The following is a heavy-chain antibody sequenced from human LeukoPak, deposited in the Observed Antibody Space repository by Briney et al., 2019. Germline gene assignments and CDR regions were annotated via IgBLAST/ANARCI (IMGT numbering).Heavy chain of an antibody. CDR2: IYWNDDK. D-gene: IGHD3-22*01. J-gene: IGHJ5*02. CDR3: AHLDYYDSSGYYSNLHNWFDP. CDR1: GFSLRTSGVG. Sequence: SGPTLVQPTQTLTLTCTFSGFSLRTSGVGVGWIRQPPGKALEWLALIYWNDDKRYSPSLKSRLTITKDTSKNQVVLTMTNMDPVDTATYYCAHLDYYDSSGYYSNLHNWFDPWGQGTLVTVSS. V-gene: IGHV2-5*01.